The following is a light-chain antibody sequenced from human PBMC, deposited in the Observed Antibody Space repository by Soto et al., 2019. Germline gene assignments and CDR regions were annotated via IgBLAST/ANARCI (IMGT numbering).Light chain of an antibody. CDR2: AAS. V-gene: IGKV1-8*01. CDR1: QGISSC. Sequence: AIRMTQSPSSFSASTGDRVTITCRASQGISSCLAWYQQKPGKAPKLLIYAASTLQSGVPSRFSGSGSGTDFTLTISCLQSEDFATYYCQQYYSYTYTFGQGTKVDIK. CDR3: QQYYSYTYT. J-gene: IGKJ2*01.